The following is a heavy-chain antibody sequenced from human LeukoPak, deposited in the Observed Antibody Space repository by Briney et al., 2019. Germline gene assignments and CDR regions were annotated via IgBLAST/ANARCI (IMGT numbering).Heavy chain of an antibody. V-gene: IGHV3-23*01. CDR3: AKDTTPWGSGHVDY. J-gene: IGHJ4*02. CDR2: ISGSGGST. CDR1: GFTFSSYA. D-gene: IGHD2-15*01. Sequence: GGSLRLSCAASGFTFSSYAMSWVRQAPGKGLEWVSAISGSGGSTYYADSVKGRFTISRDNSKNTLYLQMNSLRAEDTAVYYCAKDTTPWGSGHVDYWGQGTLVTVSS.